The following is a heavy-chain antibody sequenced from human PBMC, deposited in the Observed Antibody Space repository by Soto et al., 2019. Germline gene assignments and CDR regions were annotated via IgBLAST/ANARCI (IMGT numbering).Heavy chain of an antibody. CDR2: FSGRDATT. D-gene: IGHD1-26*01. Sequence: EVQLSESGGGLVQPGWSLRLSCAASGFTFRSYTMSWVRQAPGKGLEWVSSFSGRDATTYYADSVKGRFTISRDNSKNTLYLQMNSLRAEDTALYFCVRTIVGATKGGWFDPWGQGALVTVSS. CDR1: GFTFRSYT. CDR3: VRTIVGATKGGWFDP. V-gene: IGHV3-23*01. J-gene: IGHJ5*02.